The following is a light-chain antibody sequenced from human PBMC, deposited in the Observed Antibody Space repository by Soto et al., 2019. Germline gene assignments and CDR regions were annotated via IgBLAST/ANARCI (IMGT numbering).Light chain of an antibody. Sequence: QSVLTQPASVSGSPGQSITISCTGTSSDVGGYNYVSWYQQHPGKAPKLMIYDVSNRPSGVSNRYSGSKSGNTASLTISGHKAEDEADYYCRSDTRSSALVVFGGGTKLTFL. V-gene: IGLV2-14*01. CDR1: SSDVGGYNY. CDR2: DVS. CDR3: RSDTRSSALVV. J-gene: IGLJ2*01.